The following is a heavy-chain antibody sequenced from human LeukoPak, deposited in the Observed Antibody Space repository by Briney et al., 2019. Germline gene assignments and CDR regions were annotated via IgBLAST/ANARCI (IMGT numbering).Heavy chain of an antibody. J-gene: IGHJ4*02. D-gene: IGHD6-19*01. CDR2: IYYSGST. V-gene: IGHV4-39*01. CDR1: GGSISSSSYY. CDR3: ARARSRDQWLVPRVYFDY. Sequence: SETLSLTCTVSGGSISSSSYYWGWIRQPPGKGLEWIGSIYYSGSTYYNPSLKSRVTISVDTSKNQFSLKLSSVTAADTAVYYCARARSRDQWLVPRVYFDYWGQGTLVTVSS.